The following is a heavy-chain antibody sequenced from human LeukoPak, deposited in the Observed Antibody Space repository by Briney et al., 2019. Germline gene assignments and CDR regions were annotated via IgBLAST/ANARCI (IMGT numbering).Heavy chain of an antibody. CDR3: ARDPSHIVRYYRLTTF. CDR1: ADTCTTNCC. D-gene: IGHD2/OR15-2a*01. J-gene: IGHJ4*02. V-gene: IGHV1-18*01. CDR2: ISAYNGDT. Sequence: GASVMNISYTAADTCTTNCCISWVQAPGQGLEWLGWISAYNGDTHYAQKFQGRVTMTTDTSTTTAHMKLTSLTSDDTALYYCARDPSHIVRYYRLTTFWRQGRLVAVSS.